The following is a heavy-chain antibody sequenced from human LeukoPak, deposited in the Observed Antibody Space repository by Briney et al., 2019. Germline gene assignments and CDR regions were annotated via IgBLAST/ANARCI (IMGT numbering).Heavy chain of an antibody. CDR1: GYSFTSYY. D-gene: IGHD6-19*01. CDR2: INPSGGST. CDR3: ASSVNSGWYGVDY. V-gene: IGHV1-46*01. Sequence: ASVKVSCKAPGYSFTSYYIHWVRQAPGQGLEWMGMINPSGGSTNYAQKFQGRVTMTRDMSTSTVYMELSSLRSEDTAVYYCASSVNSGWYGVDYWGQGTLVTVSS. J-gene: IGHJ4*02.